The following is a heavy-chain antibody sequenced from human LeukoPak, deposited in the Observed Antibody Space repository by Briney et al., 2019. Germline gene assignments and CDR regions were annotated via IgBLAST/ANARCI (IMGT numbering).Heavy chain of an antibody. CDR1: GESFSGYY. V-gene: IGHV4-59*01. CDR3: ASRKLGNDY. CDR2: IYHTGST. J-gene: IGHJ4*02. Sequence: SETLSLTCAVYGESFSGYYWTWIRQPPGKGLEWIGYIYHTGSTSYSPSLKSRVTISADTSQNQFSLKLSSVTAADTAVYYCASRKLGNDYWGQGTLVTVSS. D-gene: IGHD7-27*01.